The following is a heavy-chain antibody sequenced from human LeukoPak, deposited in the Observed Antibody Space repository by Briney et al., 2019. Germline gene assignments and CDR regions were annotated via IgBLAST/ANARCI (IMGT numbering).Heavy chain of an antibody. CDR1: GYTFTSYY. CDR2: INPSGGST. Sequence: ASVKVSCKASGYTFTSYYMHWVRQAPGQGLEWMGIINPSGGSTSYAQKFQGRVTMTRDTSTSTVYMELSSLRSEDTAVYYCARDLHYYHSSGFATNAFDIWGQGTMVTVSS. J-gene: IGHJ3*02. V-gene: IGHV1-46*01. D-gene: IGHD3-22*01. CDR3: ARDLHYYHSSGFATNAFDI.